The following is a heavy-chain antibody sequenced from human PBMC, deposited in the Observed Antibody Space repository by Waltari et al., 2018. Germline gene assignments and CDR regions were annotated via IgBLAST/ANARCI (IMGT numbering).Heavy chain of an antibody. Sequence: QVQLVQSGAEVKKPGSSMKVSCKASGGTFNSFALRWVREAPGQRLGWMGGIIPSFGTTNYAQMFQDRVTITTEESTSTAHMELSSLTSEDTAVYYCATWGAASVNPYFDNWGQGTLVTVSS. CDR2: IIPSFGTT. J-gene: IGHJ4*02. CDR1: GGTFNSFA. D-gene: IGHD6-13*01. V-gene: IGHV1-69*01. CDR3: ATWGAASVNPYFDN.